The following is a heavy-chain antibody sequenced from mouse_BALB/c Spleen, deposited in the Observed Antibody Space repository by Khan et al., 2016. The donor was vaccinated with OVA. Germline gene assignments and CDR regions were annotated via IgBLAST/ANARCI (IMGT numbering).Heavy chain of an antibody. Sequence: QVQLQQSGTELVRPGASVKLSCKASGYTFTNYWINWVKQRPGQGLEWIGNIYPSDSYTNYHQTFKDKATLTVDKSSSTAYMQLSSQTSEDSAVYYWTREGVDVSSFAYWGQGTLVTVSA. CDR1: GYTFTNYW. V-gene: IGHV1-69*02. CDR2: IYPSDSYT. CDR3: TREGVDVSSFAY. J-gene: IGHJ3*01.